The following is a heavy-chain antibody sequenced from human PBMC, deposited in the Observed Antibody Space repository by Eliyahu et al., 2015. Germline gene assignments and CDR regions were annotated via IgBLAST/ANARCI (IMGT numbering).Heavy chain of an antibody. Sequence: LEWVSSISSSSSYIYYADSVKGRFTISRDNAKNSLYLQMNSLRAEDTAVYYCARDQSPPSSYYDFWSGYYTGFDYWGQGTLVTVSS. V-gene: IGHV3-21*01. CDR2: ISSSSSYI. CDR3: ARDQSPPSSYYDFWSGYYTGFDY. D-gene: IGHD3-3*01. J-gene: IGHJ4*02.